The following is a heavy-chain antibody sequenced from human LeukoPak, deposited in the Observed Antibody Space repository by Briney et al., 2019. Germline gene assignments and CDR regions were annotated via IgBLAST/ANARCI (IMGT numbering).Heavy chain of an antibody. CDR3: ARSDYYDSSLDY. CDR1: GYTFTSSG. D-gene: IGHD3-22*01. CDR2: ISAYNGNT. V-gene: IGHV1-18*01. Sequence: ASVKVSCKASGYTFTSSGISWVRQAPGQGLEWMGWISAYNGNTNYAQKLQGRVTMTTDTSTSTAYMELRSLRSDDTAVYYCARSDYYDSSLDYWGQGTLVTVSS. J-gene: IGHJ4*02.